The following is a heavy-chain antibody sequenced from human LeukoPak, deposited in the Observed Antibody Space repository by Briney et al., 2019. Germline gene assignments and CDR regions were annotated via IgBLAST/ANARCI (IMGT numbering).Heavy chain of an antibody. CDR3: ASGTYYDFWSGWNV. J-gene: IGHJ6*02. CDR1: GGSSSGYY. CDR2: INHSGST. D-gene: IGHD3-3*01. Sequence: SETLSLTCAVYGGSSSGYYWSWIRQPPGRGLEWIGEINHSGSTNYNPSLKSRVTISVDTSKNQFSLKLSSVTAADTAVYYCASGTYYDFWSGWNVWGQGTTVTVSS. V-gene: IGHV4-34*01.